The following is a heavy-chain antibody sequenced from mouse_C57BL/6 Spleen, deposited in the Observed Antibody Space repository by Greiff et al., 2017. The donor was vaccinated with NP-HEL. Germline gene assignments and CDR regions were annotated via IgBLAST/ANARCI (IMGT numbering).Heavy chain of an antibody. CDR1: GYTFTSYW. D-gene: IGHD2-4*01. V-gene: IGHV1-52*01. J-gene: IGHJ4*01. CDR2: IDPSDSET. Sequence: QVQLKQPGAELVRPGSSVKLSCKASGYTFTSYWMHWVKQRPIQGLEWIGNIDPSDSETHYNQKFKDKATLTVDKSSSTAYMQLSSLTSEDSAVYYCARMDYGAGYWGQGTSVTVSS. CDR3: ARMDYGAGY.